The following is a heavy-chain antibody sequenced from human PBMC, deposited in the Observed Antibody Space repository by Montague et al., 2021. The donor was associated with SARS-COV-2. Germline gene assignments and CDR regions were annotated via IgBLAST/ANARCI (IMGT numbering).Heavy chain of an antibody. CDR3: ARHYSATLPAVY. CDR1: GGSISSFY. Sequence: SETLSLTCTVSGGSISSFYWSWFRQPPGEGLEWTGYISDSGSTNYNPSLTSRVTMSVDTSKNQSSLKVNSVTAADTAVYYCARHYSATLPAVYWGQGTLVTVSS. J-gene: IGHJ4*02. CDR2: ISDSGST. V-gene: IGHV4-59*08. D-gene: IGHD2-15*01.